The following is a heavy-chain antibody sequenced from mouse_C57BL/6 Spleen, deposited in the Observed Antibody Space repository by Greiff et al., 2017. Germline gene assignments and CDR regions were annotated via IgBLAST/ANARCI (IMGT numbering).Heavy chain of an antibody. CDR1: YFAFMASA. J-gene: IGHJ3*01. CDR2: FTMYSDAT. V-gene: IGHV1-49*01. Sequence: LQQPGAELVRPGSSVKLSCKDSYFAFMASAMHWVKQRPGHGLEWIGSFTMYSDATEYSENFKGKATLTATTTSSTAYMGLSSLISEDSSVCYCARGDDPAWFAYWGQGTLVTVSA. CDR3: ARGDDPAWFAY.